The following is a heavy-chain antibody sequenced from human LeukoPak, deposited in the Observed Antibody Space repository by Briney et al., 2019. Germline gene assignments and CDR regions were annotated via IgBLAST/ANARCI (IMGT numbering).Heavy chain of an antibody. J-gene: IGHJ4*02. CDR1: GYTFTDHY. CDR2: IHPKSGDT. Sequence: ASVKASCKTSGYTFTDHYFHWLRQAPGQGLEWMGWIHPKSGDTNYAERFQGRVSLTRDTSISTAYMELSSLRSDDTAVYYCARDHNWAPDYWGQGTLVSVSS. D-gene: IGHD1-20*01. CDR3: ARDHNWAPDY. V-gene: IGHV1-2*02.